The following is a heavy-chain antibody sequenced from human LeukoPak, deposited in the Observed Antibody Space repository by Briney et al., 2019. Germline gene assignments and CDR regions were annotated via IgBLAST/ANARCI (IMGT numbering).Heavy chain of an antibody. V-gene: IGHV4-59*01. D-gene: IGHD6-6*01. CDR2: ILYTGSA. J-gene: IGHJ6*03. CDR1: GDSIPSYY. CDR3: ARVRRVSSSYSTNYYYMDV. Sequence: SETLSLTCNVSGDSIPSYYWSWIRRPPGKRLEASGFILYTGSANYNPSLESRISISVDTSKSQFSLTVKSVTAADTAVYYCARVRRVSSSYSTNYYYMDVWGKGTTVTVSS.